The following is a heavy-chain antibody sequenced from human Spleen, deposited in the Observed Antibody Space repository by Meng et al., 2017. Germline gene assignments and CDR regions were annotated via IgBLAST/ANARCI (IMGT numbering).Heavy chain of an antibody. J-gene: IGHJ4*02. CDR1: GYPFTAYS. CDR3: ARDEDISAAGKLFGDY. CDR2: INPKSGDT. V-gene: IGHV1-2*06. Sequence: VQVVQSGGEVKKPGASVRVSCKASGYPFTAYSMHWVRRAPGQGLEWMGRINPKSGDTHYAQKFQARVTMTGDTSISTAYMELSGLRSDDTAMYYCARDEDISAAGKLFGDYWGQGTLVTVSS. D-gene: IGHD6-25*01.